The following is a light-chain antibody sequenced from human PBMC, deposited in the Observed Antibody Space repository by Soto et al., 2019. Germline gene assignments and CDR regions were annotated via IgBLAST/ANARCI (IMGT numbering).Light chain of an antibody. J-gene: IGLJ2*01. CDR3: SSFTSSSTPVV. CDR1: SIDVGGFNY. CDR2: AVT. V-gene: IGLV2-14*03. Sequence: QSALTQPASVSGSPGQSITISCTGTSIDVGGFNYVSWYQQHPGKAPKLIIYAVTNRPSGVSNRFSGSKSGNTASLTISGLQAEDEADYYCSSFTSSSTPVVFGGGTKLTVL.